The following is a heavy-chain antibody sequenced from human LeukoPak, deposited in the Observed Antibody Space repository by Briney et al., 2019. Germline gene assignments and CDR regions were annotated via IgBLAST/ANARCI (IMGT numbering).Heavy chain of an antibody. CDR1: GGTLNTHI. CDR2: ITPIIDVS. V-gene: IGHV1-69*02. CDR3: ARVNLRGSQYNWFDP. D-gene: IGHD1-1*01. Sequence: SVKVSCKASGGTLNTHIFTWVRQAPGQGLEWMGKITPIIDVSKYAQKFQGRLTIIADKSTATVYMELSGLKSEDTAVYYCARVNLRGSQYNWFDPWGQGTLVTVSS. J-gene: IGHJ5*02.